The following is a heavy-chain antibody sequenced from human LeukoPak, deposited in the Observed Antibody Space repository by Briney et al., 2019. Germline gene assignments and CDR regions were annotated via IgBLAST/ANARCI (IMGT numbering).Heavy chain of an antibody. J-gene: IGHJ4*02. Sequence: GGSLRLSCVASGFIFTDHWMSWVRQAPGKGLDWVANIKEDESAKFYADSVRGRFTISRDNAKNSVYLEMNNLRVEDTAVYYCARAVDVADYWGRGALVTVSS. CDR1: GFIFTDHW. CDR2: IKEDESAK. D-gene: IGHD3-16*01. CDR3: ARAVDVADY. V-gene: IGHV3-7*01.